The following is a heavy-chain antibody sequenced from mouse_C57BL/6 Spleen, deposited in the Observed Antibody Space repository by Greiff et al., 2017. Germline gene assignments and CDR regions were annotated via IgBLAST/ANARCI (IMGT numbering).Heavy chain of an antibody. CDR2: IDPSDSYT. J-gene: IGHJ1*03. V-gene: IGHV1-59*01. CDR3: ARSGGTLRYFDV. CDR1: GYTFTSYW. D-gene: IGHD1-1*02. Sequence: VQLQQPGAELVRPGTSVKLSCKASGYTFTSYWMHWVKQRPGQGLEWIGVIDPSDSYTNYNQTFKGKATLTVDTSSSTAYMQLSSLTSEDSAVYYCARSGGTLRYFDVWGTGTTVTVSS.